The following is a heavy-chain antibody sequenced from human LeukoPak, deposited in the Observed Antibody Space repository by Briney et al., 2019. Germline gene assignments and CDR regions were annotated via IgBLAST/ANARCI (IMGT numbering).Heavy chain of an antibody. J-gene: IGHJ3*02. CDR3: ARGSPYYYDSSGTTAFDI. CDR2: IIPIFGTA. Sequence: SVKVSCKASGGTFSSYAISWVRQAPGQGLEWMGGIIPIFGTANYAQKFQGRVTITADESTSTAYMELSSLRSEDTAVYYCARGSPYYYDSSGTTAFDIWGQGTMVTVSS. D-gene: IGHD3-22*01. CDR1: GGTFSSYA. V-gene: IGHV1-69*13.